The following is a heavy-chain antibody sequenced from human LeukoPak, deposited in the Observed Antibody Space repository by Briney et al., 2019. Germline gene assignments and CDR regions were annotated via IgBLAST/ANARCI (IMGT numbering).Heavy chain of an antibody. CDR1: GGTFSSYA. CDR2: IVPILGTA. J-gene: IGHJ3*02. Sequence: VASVKVSCKASGGTFSSYAISWVRQAPGQGLEWMGRIVPILGTANYAQKFQGRVTITTDESTSTAYMELSSLRSEDTAVYYCARRGSALRGSGAFDIWGQGTMVTVSS. V-gene: IGHV1-69*11. CDR3: ARRGSALRGSGAFDI. D-gene: IGHD1-26*01.